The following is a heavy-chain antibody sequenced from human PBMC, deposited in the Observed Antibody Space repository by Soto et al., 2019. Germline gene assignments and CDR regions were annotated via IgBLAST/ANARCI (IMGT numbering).Heavy chain of an antibody. J-gene: IGHJ4*02. V-gene: IGHV4-31*01. CDR3: ASFNDQSEPAAIRY. Sequence: QVQLQESGPGLVKPSQTLSLTCTVSGDSISSAGYYCTWIRQHPGRGLEWIGYIYYTGSTYYKSSLKSQVTRSVDTSKNQFSLKLSSVTASDTAVYYCASFNDQSEPAAIRYWGQGTLVTVSS. CDR1: GDSISSAGYY. D-gene: IGHD2-2*02. CDR2: IYYTGST.